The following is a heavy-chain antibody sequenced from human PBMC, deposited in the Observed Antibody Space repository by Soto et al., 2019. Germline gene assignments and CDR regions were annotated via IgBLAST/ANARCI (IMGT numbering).Heavy chain of an antibody. Sequence: PSETLSLTCTVSGGSISGHYWIWIRQSPGKGLEWIGYIFYTGGTNYNPSLKSRVTLSVDTSKNQFSLRLSSVTAADTAVYYCARVGSSGWSPDYWGQGTLVTVSS. CDR1: GGSISGHY. D-gene: IGHD6-19*01. CDR3: ARVGSSGWSPDY. CDR2: IFYTGGT. V-gene: IGHV4-59*11. J-gene: IGHJ4*02.